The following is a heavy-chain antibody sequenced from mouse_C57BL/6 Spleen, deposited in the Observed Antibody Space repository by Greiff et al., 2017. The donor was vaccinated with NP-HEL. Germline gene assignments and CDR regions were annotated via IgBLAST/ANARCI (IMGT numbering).Heavy chain of an antibody. Sequence: EVQLVESGGGLVQPGGSLSLSCAASGFTFTDYYMSWVRRPPGKALEWLGFIRNKANGYTTAYSDSVQGRFTISRDNSQSILYLQMNALRAEDSATYFCARYPFYYSNSVWFAYWGQGTLLTVSA. D-gene: IGHD2-5*01. J-gene: IGHJ3*01. CDR1: GFTFTDYY. CDR3: ARYPFYYSNSVWFAY. V-gene: IGHV7-3*01. CDR2: IRNKANGYTT.